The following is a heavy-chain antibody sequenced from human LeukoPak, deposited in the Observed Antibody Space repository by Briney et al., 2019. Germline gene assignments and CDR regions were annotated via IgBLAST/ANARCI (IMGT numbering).Heavy chain of an antibody. V-gene: IGHV3-7*01. Sequence: PGGSLRLSCTASGFTFSDYWMTWVRQAPGKGLEWVANIKQDGSEKYYVDSVKGRFTISRDNAKNSLYLQMNSLRAEDTAVYYCARAPYYDSSCYDYWGQGTLVTVSS. J-gene: IGHJ4*02. D-gene: IGHD3-22*01. CDR1: GFTFSDYW. CDR2: IKQDGSEK. CDR3: ARAPYYDSSCYDY.